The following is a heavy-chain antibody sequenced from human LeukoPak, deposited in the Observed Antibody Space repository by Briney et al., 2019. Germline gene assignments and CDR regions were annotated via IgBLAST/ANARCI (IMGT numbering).Heavy chain of an antibody. J-gene: IGHJ4*02. D-gene: IGHD4-17*01. CDR3: AREPSYGDYLDY. Sequence: PGGSLRLSCAASGFTFSSYSMNWVRQAPGKGLEWVSSISSSSSYIYYADSVKGRFTISRDSAKNSLYLQMNSLRAEDTAVYYCAREPSYGDYLDYWGQGTLVTVSS. CDR1: GFTFSSYS. CDR2: ISSSSSYI. V-gene: IGHV3-21*01.